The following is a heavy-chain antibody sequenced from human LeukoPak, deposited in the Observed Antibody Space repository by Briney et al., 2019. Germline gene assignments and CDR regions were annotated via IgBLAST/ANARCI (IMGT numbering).Heavy chain of an antibody. Sequence: GESLKISCKGSGYSFTSYWIGWVRQMPGKGLEWMGIIYPGDSDTRYSPSFQGQVTTSADKSISTAYLQWSSLKASDTAMYYCARQKGGSYDILTGYSSPVDYWGQGTLVTVSS. CDR3: ARQKGGSYDILTGYSSPVDY. J-gene: IGHJ4*02. CDR2: IYPGDSDT. CDR1: GYSFTSYW. V-gene: IGHV5-51*01. D-gene: IGHD3-9*01.